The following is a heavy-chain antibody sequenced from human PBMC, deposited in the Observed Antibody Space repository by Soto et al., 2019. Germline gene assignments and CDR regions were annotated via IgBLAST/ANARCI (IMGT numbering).Heavy chain of an antibody. CDR2: ISGSGGST. CDR1: GFTFSSYA. J-gene: IGHJ4*02. Sequence: EVQLLESGGGLVQPGGSLRLSCAASGFTFSSYAMSWVRQAPGKGLEWVSAISGSGGSTYYADSVKGRFTISREHSKNPLYLQMNSLRAEDTAVYYCAQQQWLPTDYWGQGTLVTVSS. CDR3: AQQQWLPTDY. D-gene: IGHD6-19*01. V-gene: IGHV3-23*01.